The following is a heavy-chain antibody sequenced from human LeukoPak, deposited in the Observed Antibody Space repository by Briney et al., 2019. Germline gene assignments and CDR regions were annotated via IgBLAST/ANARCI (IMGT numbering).Heavy chain of an antibody. CDR1: GGSISSYY. J-gene: IGHJ4*02. D-gene: IGHD4-17*01. Sequence: SETLSLTCTVSGGSISSYYWSWIRQPPGKGLEWIGYIYYSGSTNYNPSLKSRVTISVDTSKNQFSLKLGSVTAADTAVYYCARGPRSYYFDYWGQGTLVTVSS. V-gene: IGHV4-59*01. CDR2: IYYSGST. CDR3: ARGPRSYYFDY.